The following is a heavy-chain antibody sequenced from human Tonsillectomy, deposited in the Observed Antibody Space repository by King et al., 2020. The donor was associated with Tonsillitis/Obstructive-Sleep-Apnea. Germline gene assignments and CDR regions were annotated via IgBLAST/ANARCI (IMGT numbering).Heavy chain of an antibody. D-gene: IGHD3-3*01. CDR3: ARDEPRCWSDYLTFDY. J-gene: IGHJ4*02. Sequence: VQLVQSGAEVKKPGASVKVSCKASGYSFTSYGISWVRQAPGQGLEWMGWISAYNGNTNYAQKFQGRVTMTTDTSTSTAYMELRSLRFDDTAVYYCARDEPRCWSDYLTFDYWGQGTLVTVSS. CDR2: ISAYNGNT. V-gene: IGHV1-18*01. CDR1: GYSFTSYG.